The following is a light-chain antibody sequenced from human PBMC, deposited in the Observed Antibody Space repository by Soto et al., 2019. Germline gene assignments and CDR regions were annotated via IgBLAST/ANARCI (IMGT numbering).Light chain of an antibody. V-gene: IGKV1-5*01. CDR3: QQYNSYLWT. J-gene: IGKJ1*01. CDR1: QSISSW. Sequence: DVKMTQSPSTLSGSVGDRVTITCRASQSISSWLAWYQHKPGKAPRLLIYDASNLDTGVPSRFSGSGSGTEFTLTISSLQPDDFATYYCQQYNSYLWTFGQGTKVDIK. CDR2: DAS.